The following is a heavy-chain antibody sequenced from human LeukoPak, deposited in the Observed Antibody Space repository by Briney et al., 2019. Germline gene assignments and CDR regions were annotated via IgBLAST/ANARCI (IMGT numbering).Heavy chain of an antibody. D-gene: IGHD4-23*01. CDR2: IYYSGST. J-gene: IGHJ6*02. Sequence: SETLSLTCTVSGGSVSSSSYYWGWIRQPPGKGLEWIGSIYYSGSTYYNPSLKSRVTISVDTSKNQFSLKLSSVTAADTAVYYCARRSDYTVGYGMDVWGQGTTVTVSS. V-gene: IGHV4-39*01. CDR3: ARRSDYTVGYGMDV. CDR1: GGSVSSSSYY.